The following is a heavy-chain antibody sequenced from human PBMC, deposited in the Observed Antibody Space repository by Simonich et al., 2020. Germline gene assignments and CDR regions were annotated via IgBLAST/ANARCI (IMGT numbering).Heavy chain of an antibody. D-gene: IGHD5-12*01. Sequence: QVQLVQSGAEVKKPGASVKVSCKASGNTFTGYYMHWVQQAPGQGLEWMGWINPNRGGTNYAQKFQGRATMTRDTSISTAYMELSRLRSDDTAVYYCASSKLATIDYWGQGTLVTVSS. CDR1: GNTFTGYY. CDR3: ASSKLATIDY. V-gene: IGHV1-2*02. CDR2: INPNRGGT. J-gene: IGHJ4*02.